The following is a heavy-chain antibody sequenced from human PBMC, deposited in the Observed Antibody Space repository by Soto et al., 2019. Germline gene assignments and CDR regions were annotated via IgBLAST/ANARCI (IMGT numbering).Heavy chain of an antibody. CDR3: AKDHDFWAY. J-gene: IGHJ4*02. CDR1: GFDFSDFH. Sequence: GGSLRLSCVASGFDFSDFHISWVRQAPGKGLEWVSAISGSGGSTYYADSVKGRFTISRDNSKNTLYLQMNSLRAEDTAVYYCAKDHDFWAYWGQGTLVTVSS. CDR2: ISGSGGST. V-gene: IGHV3-23*01. D-gene: IGHD3-3*01.